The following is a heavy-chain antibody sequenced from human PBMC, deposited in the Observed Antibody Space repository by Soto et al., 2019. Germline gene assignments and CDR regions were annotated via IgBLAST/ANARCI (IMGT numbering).Heavy chain of an antibody. D-gene: IGHD6-19*01. J-gene: IGHJ4*02. CDR2: IYYTGDT. V-gene: IGHV4-59*08. Sequence: SETLSLTCVVSDDSISGYYFHWVRQPPGKGLEWIANIYYTGDTNYNPSLESRVTISIDASKNQFSLRLRSVTAADTAVYYCARPSLAGSWGPPEFWGQATQVTVS. CDR3: ARPSLAGSWGPPEF. CDR1: DDSISGYY.